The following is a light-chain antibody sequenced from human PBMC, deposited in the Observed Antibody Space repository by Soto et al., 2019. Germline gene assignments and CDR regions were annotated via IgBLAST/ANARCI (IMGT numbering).Light chain of an antibody. V-gene: IGKV3D-15*01. J-gene: IGKJ5*01. Sequence: EIVLTQSPATLSLSPVERATLSCRASQSISSYLAWYQQKPGQAPRLLIYDASSRATGIPDRFSGSESGTEFTLTISSLQSEDFAVYYCHHYHNWPMTFGQGTRLEI. CDR1: QSISSY. CDR3: HHYHNWPMT. CDR2: DAS.